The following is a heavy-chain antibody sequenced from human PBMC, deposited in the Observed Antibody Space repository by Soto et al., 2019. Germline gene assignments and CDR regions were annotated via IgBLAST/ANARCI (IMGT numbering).Heavy chain of an antibody. J-gene: IGHJ6*02. CDR3: ATSDTALNPYYYYGMDV. V-gene: IGHV3-23*01. Sequence: GGSLRLSCAASGFTFSSYAMSWVRQAPGKGLEWVSAISASGGSTYYADSVKGRFTISRDNSKNTLYLQMNSLRAEDTAVYYCATSDTALNPYYYYGMDVWGQGTTVTVSS. CDR2: ISASGGST. D-gene: IGHD5-18*01. CDR1: GFTFSSYA.